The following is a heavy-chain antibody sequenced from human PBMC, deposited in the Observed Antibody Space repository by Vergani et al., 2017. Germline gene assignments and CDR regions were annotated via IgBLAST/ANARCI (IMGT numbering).Heavy chain of an antibody. CDR3: ARDNDASIAAADYYYYGMDV. Sequence: QVQLVQSGAEVKKPGASVKVSCKASGYTFTSYYMHWVRQAPGQGLEWMGWINTNTGNPTYAQGFTGRFVFSLDTSVSTAYLQISSLKAEDTAVYYCARDNDASIAAADYYYYGMDVWGQGTTVTVSS. D-gene: IGHD6-13*01. CDR1: GYTFTSYY. V-gene: IGHV7-4-1*02. CDR2: INTNTGNP. J-gene: IGHJ6*02.